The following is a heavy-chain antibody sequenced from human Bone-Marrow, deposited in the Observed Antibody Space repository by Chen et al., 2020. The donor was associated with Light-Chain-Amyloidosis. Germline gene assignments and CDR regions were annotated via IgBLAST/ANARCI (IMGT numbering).Heavy chain of an antibody. CDR1: GGSVASRGFY. J-gene: IGHJ5*02. D-gene: IGHD3-16*01. V-gene: IGHV4-39*01. CDR3: AELLDNSYAST. Sequence: QLQLRESGPELAKPSEILSLTCKVSGGSVASRGFYWCWIRQSPGKGLEWIASISFSGHTYFDPSLKSRVTICRDTSKIQFSMKVTSVTAADTAVYYCAELLDNSYASTWGQGTLVTVSA. CDR2: ISFSGHT.